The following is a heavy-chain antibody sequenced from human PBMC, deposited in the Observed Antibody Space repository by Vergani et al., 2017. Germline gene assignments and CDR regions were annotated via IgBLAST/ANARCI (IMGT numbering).Heavy chain of an antibody. CDR2: ISSSSSYI. CDR3: AGSSSGWYDGGEDY. V-gene: IGHV3-21*01. CDR1: GFTFSSYS. Sequence: EVQLVESGGGLVKPGGSLRLSCAASGFTFSSYSMNWVRQAPGKGLEWVSSISSSSSYIYYADSVKGRFTSSRDNAKNSLYLQMNSLRAEDTAVYYCAGSSSGWYDGGEDYWGQGTLVTVSS. J-gene: IGHJ4*02. D-gene: IGHD6-19*01.